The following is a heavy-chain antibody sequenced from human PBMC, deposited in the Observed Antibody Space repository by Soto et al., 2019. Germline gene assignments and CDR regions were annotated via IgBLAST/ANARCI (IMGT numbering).Heavy chain of an antibody. D-gene: IGHD2-21*01. V-gene: IGHV3-23*01. CDR2: IDPNGQST. CDR1: GFTFNKYA. Sequence: DVQLLESGGGLVQPGGSLRLSCAASGFTFNKYAMSWVRQAPGKGLEWVSTIDPNGQSTYYADSMKGRFTISRDNSKDTLYLQMNSLRAEDTAVYYCVSRNPPVVFGPFDYWGHGTLLTVS. CDR3: VSRNPPVVFGPFDY. J-gene: IGHJ4*01.